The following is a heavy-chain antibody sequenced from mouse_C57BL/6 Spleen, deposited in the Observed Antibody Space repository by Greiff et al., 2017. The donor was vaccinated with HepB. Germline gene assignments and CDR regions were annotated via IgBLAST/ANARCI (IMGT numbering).Heavy chain of an antibody. CDR2: IRLKSDNYAT. CDR3: TWDWYFDV. J-gene: IGHJ1*03. Sequence: EVKVEESGGGLVQPGGSMKLSCVASGFTFSNYWMNWVRQSPEKGLEWVAQIRLKSDNYATHYAESVKGRFTISRDDSKSSVYLQMNNLRAEDTGIYYCTWDWYFDVWGTGTTVTVSS. CDR1: GFTFSNYW. V-gene: IGHV6-3*01.